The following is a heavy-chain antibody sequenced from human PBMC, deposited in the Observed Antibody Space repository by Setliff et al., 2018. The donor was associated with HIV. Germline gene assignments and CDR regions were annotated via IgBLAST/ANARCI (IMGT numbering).Heavy chain of an antibody. V-gene: IGHV4-34*01. CDR2: INHSGST. D-gene: IGHD2-2*01. J-gene: IGHJ4*02. CDR1: GGSFSGYY. CDR3: ARLDCSSSSGFVDY. Sequence: SETLSLTCAVYGGSFSGYYYTWIRQPPGEGLEWIGEINHSGSTNYNPSLKSRVTISVDTSKNKSYLKLSSVTAADTAVYYCARLDCSSSSGFVDYWGQGTLVTVSS.